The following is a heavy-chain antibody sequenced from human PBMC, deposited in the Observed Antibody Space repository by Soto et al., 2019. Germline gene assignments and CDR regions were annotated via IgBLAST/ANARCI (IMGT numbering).Heavy chain of an antibody. CDR1: GFTVSSNY. D-gene: IGHD4-17*01. V-gene: IGHV3-66*04. CDR3: ARLTTGLDAFDF. Sequence: GGSLRLSCAASGFTVSSNYMIWVRQAPGKGLEWVSVIYSGGSTYYADSVKGRFTISRDNSKNTLYLEMNSLRAEDTAVYYCARLTTGLDAFDFWGQGTMVTVSS. CDR2: IYSGGST. J-gene: IGHJ3*01.